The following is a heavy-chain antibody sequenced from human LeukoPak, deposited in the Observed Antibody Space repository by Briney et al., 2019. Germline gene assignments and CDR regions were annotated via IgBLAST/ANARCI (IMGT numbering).Heavy chain of an antibody. Sequence: ASVKVSCKASGYTFTSYYMHWVRQAPGQGLEWMGIINPSGGSTSYAQKFQGRVTMTRDTSTSTVYMELSSLGSEDTAVYYCARGRGYSGYDSSGYLDYFDYWGQGTLVTVSS. J-gene: IGHJ4*02. D-gene: IGHD5-12*01. V-gene: IGHV1-46*01. CDR2: INPSGGST. CDR1: GYTFTSYY. CDR3: ARGRGYSGYDSSGYLDYFDY.